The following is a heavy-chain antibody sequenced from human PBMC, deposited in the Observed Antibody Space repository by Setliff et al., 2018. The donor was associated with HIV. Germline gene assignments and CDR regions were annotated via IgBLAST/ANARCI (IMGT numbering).Heavy chain of an antibody. V-gene: IGHV4-34*01. Sequence: SETLSLTCSVSGGSISNFYWSWIRQSPGEGLEWIGEINHGGSTNYNPSLKSRVTMSVDTSKNQFSLQLTSVTAADTAVYYCARSGNILTDYSYYSYFMDVWGGGTTVTVSS. CDR2: INHGGST. J-gene: IGHJ6*03. CDR1: GGSISNFY. D-gene: IGHD3-9*01. CDR3: ARSGNILTDYSYYSYFMDV.